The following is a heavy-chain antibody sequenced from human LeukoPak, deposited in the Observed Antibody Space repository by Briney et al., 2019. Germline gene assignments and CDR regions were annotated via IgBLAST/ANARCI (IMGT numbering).Heavy chain of an antibody. V-gene: IGHV4-39*01. CDR1: GGSISSSSYY. J-gene: IGHJ3*02. CDR2: IYYSGST. CDR3: ARGERVVPAAKDAFDI. Sequence: SETLSLTCTVSGGSISSSSYYWGWIRQPPGKGLEWIGSIYYSGSTYYNPSLKSRVTISVDTPKNQFSLKLSSVTAADTAVYYCARGERVVPAAKDAFDIWGQGTMVTVSS. D-gene: IGHD2-2*01.